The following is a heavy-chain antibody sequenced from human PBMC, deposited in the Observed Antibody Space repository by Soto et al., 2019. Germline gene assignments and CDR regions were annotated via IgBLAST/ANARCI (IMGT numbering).Heavy chain of an antibody. CDR3: ATIGDVTFHY. V-gene: IGHV3-7*02. J-gene: IGHJ4*02. CDR2: TKPDETET. D-gene: IGHD4-4*01. CDR1: GLAFSTYW. Sequence: EVQLVESGGGLVQPGGSLRLSCTTSGLAFSTYWMAWVRQAPGKGLEWVGNTKPDETETYYADSVEGRFTISRDNAKSSLYLQMNSLRVEDTAVYYCATIGDVTFHYWGQGTPVNVSS.